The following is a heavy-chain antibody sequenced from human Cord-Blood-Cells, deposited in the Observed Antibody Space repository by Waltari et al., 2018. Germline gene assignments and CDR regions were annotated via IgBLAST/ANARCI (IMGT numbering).Heavy chain of an antibody. D-gene: IGHD7-27*01. Sequence: QVQLQQWGAGLLKPSETLSLTCAVYGWSFRGYYLSWIRQPPGKGLEWIWEINHSESTNYHPSLKTRVTISVDTSKNQFSLKLSSVTAADTAVYYCARGETGDHRVDYWGQGTLVTVSS. CDR3: ARGETGDHRVDY. J-gene: IGHJ4*02. CDR1: GWSFRGYY. CDR2: INHSEST. V-gene: IGHV4-34*01.